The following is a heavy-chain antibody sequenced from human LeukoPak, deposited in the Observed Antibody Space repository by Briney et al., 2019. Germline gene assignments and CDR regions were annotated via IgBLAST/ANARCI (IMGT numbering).Heavy chain of an antibody. CDR1: GFTFSSCA. CDR2: MSGSGDTT. D-gene: IGHD6-19*01. J-gene: IGHJ4*02. Sequence: PGGSLRLSCAASGFTFSSCAMSWVRQAPGKGLEWVSGMSGSGDTTYYADSVKGRFTISRDNSKNKLYLQLNSLRAEDTAVYYCAKRNSSGWYYFDYWGQGTLVTVSS. CDR3: AKRNSSGWYYFDY. V-gene: IGHV3-23*01.